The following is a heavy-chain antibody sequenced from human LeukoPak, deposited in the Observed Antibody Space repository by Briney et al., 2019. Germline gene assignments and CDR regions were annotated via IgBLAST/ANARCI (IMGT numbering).Heavy chain of an antibody. V-gene: IGHV1-2*02. Sequence: ASVKVSCKASGYTFTGYYMHWVRQAPGQGREWMGWINPNSGDTNYAQKFQGRVTMTRDTSISTAYMELSRLRSDDTAVYYCARDIDYYGSGRGHGIWGQGTMVTVSS. D-gene: IGHD3-10*01. CDR2: INPNSGDT. CDR1: GYTFTGYY. J-gene: IGHJ3*02. CDR3: ARDIDYYGSGRGHGI.